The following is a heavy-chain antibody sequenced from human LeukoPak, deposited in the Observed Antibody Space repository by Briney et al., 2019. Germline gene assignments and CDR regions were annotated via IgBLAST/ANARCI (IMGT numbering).Heavy chain of an antibody. CDR1: GFTFSSYW. Sequence: PGGSLRLSCAASGFTFSSYWMSWVRQAPGKGLEWVANIKQDGSEKYYVDSVKGRFTISRDNAKNSLYLQMNSLRAEDTAVYYCARLAAGPGVDYYYYYYMDVWGKGTTVTVSS. D-gene: IGHD6-13*01. CDR3: ARLAAGPGVDYYYYYYMDV. CDR2: IKQDGSEK. V-gene: IGHV3-7*01. J-gene: IGHJ6*03.